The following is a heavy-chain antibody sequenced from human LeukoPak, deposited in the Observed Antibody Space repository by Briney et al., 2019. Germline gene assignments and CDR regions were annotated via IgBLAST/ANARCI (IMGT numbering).Heavy chain of an antibody. V-gene: IGHV3-23*01. Sequence: GGSLRLSCAASGFTFSSYAMSWVRQAPGKGLEWVSTISATGGSTFYADSVKGRFTISRDNSKDTLYLQINSLRAEDTAVYFCAKVQTTVVSPPDSWGQGTLVTASS. CDR3: AKVQTTVVSPPDS. D-gene: IGHD4-23*01. J-gene: IGHJ4*02. CDR2: ISATGGST. CDR1: GFTFSSYA.